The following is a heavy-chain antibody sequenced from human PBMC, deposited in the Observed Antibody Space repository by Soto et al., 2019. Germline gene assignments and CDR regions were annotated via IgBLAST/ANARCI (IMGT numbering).Heavy chain of an antibody. D-gene: IGHD3-9*01. V-gene: IGHV3-48*03. Sequence: EVKLVESGGGLVQPGGSLRLSCAASGFNVGDYEMNWVRQAPGKGLEWISMITSGGTAFYYADSVRGRFAISRDDTENPLHLQMNSLRVEDTAMYYCARGRYALGVWGQGTTVTVSS. J-gene: IGHJ6*02. CDR3: ARGRYALGV. CDR2: ITSGGTAF. CDR1: GFNVGDYE.